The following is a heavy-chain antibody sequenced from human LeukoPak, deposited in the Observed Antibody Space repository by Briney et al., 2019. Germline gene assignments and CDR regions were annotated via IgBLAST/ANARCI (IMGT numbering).Heavy chain of an antibody. J-gene: IGHJ6*03. CDR1: GGTFSSYA. Sequence: ASVKVSCKASGGTFSSYAISWVRQAPGQGLEWMGGIMPIFGTANYAQKFQGRVTITADKSTSTAYMELSSLRSEDTALYYCARLSAYYYGSYFYYYMDVWGKGTTVTVSS. V-gene: IGHV1-69*06. CDR3: ARLSAYYYGSYFYYYMDV. CDR2: IMPIFGTA. D-gene: IGHD3-10*01.